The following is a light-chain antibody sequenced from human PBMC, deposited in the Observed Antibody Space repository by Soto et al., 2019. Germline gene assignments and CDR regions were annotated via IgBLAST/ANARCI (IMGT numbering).Light chain of an antibody. J-gene: IGKJ4*01. CDR1: QSISNW. Sequence: DIQMTQSPSALSASVGDRVTITCRASQSISNWWAWYQQKPGKAPNLLIDKASGLESGVPSRFSGSGSGTEFTLPISSLQPDDSATYYCQHYKNYSPTFGGGTKVEIK. CDR2: KAS. V-gene: IGKV1-5*03. CDR3: QHYKNYSPT.